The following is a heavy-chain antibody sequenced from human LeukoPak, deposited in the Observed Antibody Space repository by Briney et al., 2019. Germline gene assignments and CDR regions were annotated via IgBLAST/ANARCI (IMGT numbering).Heavy chain of an antibody. J-gene: IGHJ4*02. CDR2: TYYRSKWYN. V-gene: IGHV6-1*01. CDR3: AREYSSSGLAFDY. Sequence: SQTLSLTCAISGDSVSSNNTAWNWIRQSPSRGLEWLGRTYYRSKWYNDYAVSVKSRININPDTSENQFSLHLNSATPDDTAVYYCAREYSSSGLAFDYWGQGTLVTVSS. CDR1: GDSVSSNNTA. D-gene: IGHD6-19*01.